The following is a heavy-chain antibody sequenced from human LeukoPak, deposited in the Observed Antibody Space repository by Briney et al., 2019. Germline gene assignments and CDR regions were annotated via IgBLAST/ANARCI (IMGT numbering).Heavy chain of an antibody. CDR1: GGSISSSNW. CDR3: RWGYSSSPGAFDI. CDR2: IYYSGST. V-gene: IGHV4-39*01. J-gene: IGHJ3*02. D-gene: IGHD6-13*01. Sequence: SETLSLTCAVSGGSISSSNWWSWVRQPPGKGLEWIGSIYYSGSTYYNPSLKSRVTISVDTSKNQFSLKLSSVTAADTAVYYCRWGYSSSPGAFDIWGQGTMVTVSS.